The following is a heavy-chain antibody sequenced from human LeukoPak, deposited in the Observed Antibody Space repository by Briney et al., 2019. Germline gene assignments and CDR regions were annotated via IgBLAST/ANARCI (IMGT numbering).Heavy chain of an antibody. J-gene: IGHJ5*02. CDR3: VRDGEGVGISVNYWFDP. D-gene: IGHD3-10*01. CDR1: GFSFTSYD. V-gene: IGHV1-8*01. CDR2: MNPNNGKT. Sequence: ASVKVSCKASGFSFTSYDIDRVRQASGQGFEWMGWMNPNNGKTGYAQKFQGRVTMTRDTSISTAYMELRDLTSEDTAVYYCVRDGEGVGISVNYWFDPWGQGTLVTVSS.